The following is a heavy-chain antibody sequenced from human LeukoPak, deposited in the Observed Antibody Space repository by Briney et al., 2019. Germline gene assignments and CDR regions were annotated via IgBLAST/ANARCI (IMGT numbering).Heavy chain of an antibody. CDR1: GYTFTGYY. D-gene: IGHD3-22*01. Sequence: ASAKVSCKASGYTFTGYYMHWVRQAPGQGLEWMGWISAYNGNTNYAQKLQGRVTMTTDTSTSTAYMELRSLRSDDTAVYYCARESLSLDYYDSSGYSDPSPFDYWGQGTLVTVSS. V-gene: IGHV1-18*04. CDR2: ISAYNGNT. J-gene: IGHJ4*02. CDR3: ARESLSLDYYDSSGYSDPSPFDY.